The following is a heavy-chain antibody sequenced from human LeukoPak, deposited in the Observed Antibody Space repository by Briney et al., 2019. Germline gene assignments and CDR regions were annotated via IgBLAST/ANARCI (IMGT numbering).Heavy chain of an antibody. V-gene: IGHV4-38-2*01. CDR1: GFTFSNYG. J-gene: IGHJ5*02. CDR3: ARGRGEGRGISMVRGVRAPSYNWFDP. Sequence: GSLRLSCAASGFTFSNYGMNWVRQAPGKGLEWIGSIYHSGSTYYNPSLKSRVTISVDTSKNQFSLKLSSVTAADTAVYYCARGRGEGRGISMVRGVRAPSYNWFDPWGHGTLVTVSS. D-gene: IGHD3-10*01. CDR2: IYHSGST.